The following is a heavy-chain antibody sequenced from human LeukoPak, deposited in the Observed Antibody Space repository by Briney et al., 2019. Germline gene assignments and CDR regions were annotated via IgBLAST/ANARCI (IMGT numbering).Heavy chain of an antibody. Sequence: PSETLSLTCTVSGGSISSSSYYWGWIRQPPGKGLEWIGSIYHSGSIYYNPSLKSRVTISVDTSKNQFSLKLSSVTAADTAVYYCARSSIMITFGGVIVPFDYWGQGTLVTVSS. CDR1: GGSISSSSYY. D-gene: IGHD3-16*02. V-gene: IGHV4-39*07. CDR3: ARSSIMITFGGVIVPFDY. J-gene: IGHJ4*02. CDR2: IYHSGSI.